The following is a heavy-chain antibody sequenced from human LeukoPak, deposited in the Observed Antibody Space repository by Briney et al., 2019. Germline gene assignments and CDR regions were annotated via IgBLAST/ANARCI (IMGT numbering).Heavy chain of an antibody. CDR3: AKSAIVATPHHGGFDN. CDR1: GFTFSSYG. Sequence: PGGSLRLSCAASGFTFSSYGMHWVRQAPGKGLEWVAVIWYDGSNKYYADSVKGRFTISRDNSENTLYLQMNSLRAEDTAVYYCAKSAIVATPHHGGFDNWGQGTLVTVSS. J-gene: IGHJ4*02. V-gene: IGHV3-33*06. D-gene: IGHD5-12*01. CDR2: IWYDGSNK.